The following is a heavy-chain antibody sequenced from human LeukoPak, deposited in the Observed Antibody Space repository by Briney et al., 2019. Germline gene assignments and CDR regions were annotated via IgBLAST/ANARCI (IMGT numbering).Heavy chain of an antibody. V-gene: IGHV3-66*01. CDR1: GFTVSSNY. J-gene: IGHJ4*02. D-gene: IGHD3-10*01. CDR2: IYSGGST. CDR3: ARDPVPGSGRTY. Sequence: GGSLRLSCAASGFTVSSNYMSWVRQAPGKGLEWVSVIYSGGSTYYADSVKGIFTISRDNSKNTLYLQMNSLRAEDTAVYYCARDPVPGSGRTYWGQGTLVTVSS.